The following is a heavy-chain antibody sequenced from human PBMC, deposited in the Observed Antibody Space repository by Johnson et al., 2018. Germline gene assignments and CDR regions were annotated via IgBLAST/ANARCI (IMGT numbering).Heavy chain of an antibody. D-gene: IGHD3-10*01. CDR1: GFTFDDYA. CDR3: AKEGGFGGNYDYYDMDG. J-gene: IGHJ6*03. Sequence: VQLVQSGGGLVQPGRSLRLSCAASGFTFDDYAMHWVRQAPGKGLEWVSGISWNSGSIGYADSVKGRFTISRDNAKNSLYLQMNSLRAEDTALYYCAKEGGFGGNYDYYDMDGGGKGTTVTVAS. CDR2: ISWNSGSI. V-gene: IGHV3-9*01.